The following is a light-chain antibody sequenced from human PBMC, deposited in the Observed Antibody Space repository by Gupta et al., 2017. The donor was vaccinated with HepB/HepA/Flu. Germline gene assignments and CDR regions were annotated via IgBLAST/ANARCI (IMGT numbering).Light chain of an antibody. Sequence: EIVLTQSPATLALSPGERVTLSCRASQNIRTSLAWYQHKPGQAPRLLIYDVSNRATGVPARFVGSGSGTDFTLAISSLEPEDFAVYYCQQRSNWPRTFGQGTKVEI. CDR3: QQRSNWPRT. J-gene: IGKJ1*01. CDR1: QNIRTS. V-gene: IGKV3-11*01. CDR2: DVS.